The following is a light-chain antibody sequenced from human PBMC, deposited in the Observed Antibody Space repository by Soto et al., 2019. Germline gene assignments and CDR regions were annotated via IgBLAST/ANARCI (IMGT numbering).Light chain of an antibody. CDR1: QSVGRRY. V-gene: IGKV3-20*01. J-gene: IGKJ4*01. CDR2: DTS. Sequence: IVLTQSPGTLSLSPGERATLSIRASQSVGRRYLAWYQQKPGQAPRLLIYDTSDRASDIPDRFSGSGSGTDFTLTISRLVPEDFEVYYCQHQGTFGGGTKVEIK. CDR3: QHQGT.